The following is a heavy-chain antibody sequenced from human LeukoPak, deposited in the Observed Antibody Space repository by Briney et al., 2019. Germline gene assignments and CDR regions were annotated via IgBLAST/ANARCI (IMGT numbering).Heavy chain of an antibody. J-gene: IGHJ5*02. D-gene: IGHD6-13*01. CDR2: IYYSGST. CDR1: GGSISSSSYY. CDR3: ARVEDSSSWYGGDWFDP. V-gene: IGHV4-39*07. Sequence: PSETLSLTCTVSGGSISSSSYYWGWIRQPPGKGLEWIGSIYYSGSTYYNPSLKSRVTISVDTSKNQFSLKLSSVTAADTAVYYCARVEDSSSWYGGDWFDPWGQGTLVSVSS.